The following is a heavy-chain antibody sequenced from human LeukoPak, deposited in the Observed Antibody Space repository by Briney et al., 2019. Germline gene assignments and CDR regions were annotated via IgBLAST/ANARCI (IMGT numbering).Heavy chain of an antibody. CDR2: IYHSGST. CDR3: ARLYYVWGSQGAFDI. V-gene: IGHV4-30-2*03. J-gene: IGHJ3*02. D-gene: IGHD3-16*01. Sequence: PSETLSLTCAVSGGSISSGGYSWSWIRQPPGKGLEWIGYIYHSGSTYYNPSLKSRVTISVDTSKNQFSLKLSSVTAADTAVYYCARLYYVWGSQGAFDIWGQGTMVTVSS. CDR1: GGSISSGGYS.